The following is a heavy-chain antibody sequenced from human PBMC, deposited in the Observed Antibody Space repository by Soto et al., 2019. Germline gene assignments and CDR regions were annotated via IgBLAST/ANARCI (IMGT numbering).Heavy chain of an antibody. CDR2: IIPVFGTA. D-gene: IGHD4-17*01. Sequence: QVQLVQSGAEVKKPGSSVKVSCKASGGSLSNYGISWVRQAPGQGLEWMGGIIPVFGTANYAQKFQGRVTITADESTNIVYMDVTSLRSEDTAVYYCARGDATKIVVTTYYVMDVWGQGTTVTDSS. CDR1: GGSLSNYG. J-gene: IGHJ6*02. CDR3: ARGDATKIVVTTYYVMDV. V-gene: IGHV1-69*12.